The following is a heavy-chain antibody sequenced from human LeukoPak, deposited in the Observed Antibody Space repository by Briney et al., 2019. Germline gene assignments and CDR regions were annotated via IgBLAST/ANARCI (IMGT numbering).Heavy chain of an antibody. D-gene: IGHD3-10*01. V-gene: IGHV4-39*02. CDR3: VRESRTDYYGDY. CDR1: GGSISGSSYY. Sequence: SETLSLTCTVSGGSISGSSYYWGWIRQPPGKGLEWIGSIYYSGSTYYNPSLKSRVTISVDTSKNQFSLKLNSVTATDTAVYYCVRESRTDYYGDYWGQGTLVTV. J-gene: IGHJ4*02. CDR2: IYYSGST.